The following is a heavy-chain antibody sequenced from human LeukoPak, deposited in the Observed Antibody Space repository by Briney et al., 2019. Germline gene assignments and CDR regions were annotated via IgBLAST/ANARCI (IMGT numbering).Heavy chain of an antibody. D-gene: IGHD3-10*01. CDR3: AKLAKYFYGSETYYFFEH. CDR1: GFIFTTYW. J-gene: IGHJ4*02. CDR2: INQDGTEK. V-gene: IGHV3-7*01. Sequence: PGESLRLSCAASGFIFTTYWMSWVRQAPGKGLEWVANINQDGTEKYYVDSVKGRFTISRDDAKSSLYLQMNSLRVEDTAVYYCAKLAKYFYGSETYYFFEHWGQGTPVTASS.